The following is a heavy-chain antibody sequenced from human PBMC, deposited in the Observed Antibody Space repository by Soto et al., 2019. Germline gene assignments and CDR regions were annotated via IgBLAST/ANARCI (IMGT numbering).Heavy chain of an antibody. Sequence: ASVKVSCKASGYTFTSYGISWVRQAPGQGLEWMGWISAYNDNTNYAQKLQGRVTMTTDTSTSTAYMELRSLRSDDTAVYYCARDRWSSSPTYYYYYGMDVWGQGTTLTVSS. CDR2: ISAYNDNT. J-gene: IGHJ6*02. CDR1: GYTFTSYG. CDR3: ARDRWSSSPTYYYYYGMDV. D-gene: IGHD6-6*01. V-gene: IGHV1-18*01.